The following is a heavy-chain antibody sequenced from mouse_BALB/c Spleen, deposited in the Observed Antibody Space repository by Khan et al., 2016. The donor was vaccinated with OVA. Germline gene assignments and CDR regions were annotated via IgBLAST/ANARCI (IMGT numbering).Heavy chain of an antibody. CDR1: AHTFTKYG. CDR3: AKPPYFSYVMDN. J-gene: IGHJ4*01. V-gene: IGHV9-3-1*01. D-gene: IGHD2-10*01. Sequence: QIQLVQSGPQLKKPGATVKISCKASAHTFTKYGMNWVKQAPGKGLKWMGWINTYTGEPTYADDFNGRFAFPLETSASTAFLSINNLKNEDTAEDFGAKPPYFSYVMDNWGQGTSVTVSS. CDR2: INTYTGEP.